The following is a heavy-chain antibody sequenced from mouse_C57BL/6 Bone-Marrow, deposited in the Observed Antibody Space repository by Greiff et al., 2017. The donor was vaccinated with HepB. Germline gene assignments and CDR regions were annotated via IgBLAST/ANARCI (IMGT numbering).Heavy chain of an antibody. CDR2: INPYNGGT. J-gene: IGHJ3*01. Sequence: EVQLVESGPVLVKPGASVKMSCKASGYTFTDYYMNWVKQSHGKSLEWIGVINPYNGGTSYNQKFKGKATLTVDKSSSTAYMELNSLTSEDSAVYYCARLYDYDGAWFAYWGQGTLVTVSA. V-gene: IGHV1-19*01. CDR3: ARLYDYDGAWFAY. CDR1: GYTFTDYY. D-gene: IGHD2-4*01.